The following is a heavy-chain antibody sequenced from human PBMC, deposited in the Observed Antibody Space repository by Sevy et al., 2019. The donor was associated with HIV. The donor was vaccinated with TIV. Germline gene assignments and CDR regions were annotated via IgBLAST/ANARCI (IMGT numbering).Heavy chain of an antibody. D-gene: IGHD3-10*01. CDR3: TREGSGSYYFDY. Sequence: GGSLRLSCAASGFTFSSYAMHWVRQAPGKGLEWVAVISYDGSNKYYADSVKGRFTISRDNSKNTLYLQMNSLRAEDTAVYYCTREGSGSYYFDYWGRGTLVTVSS. J-gene: IGHJ4*02. CDR1: GFTFSSYA. CDR2: ISYDGSNK. V-gene: IGHV3-30-3*01.